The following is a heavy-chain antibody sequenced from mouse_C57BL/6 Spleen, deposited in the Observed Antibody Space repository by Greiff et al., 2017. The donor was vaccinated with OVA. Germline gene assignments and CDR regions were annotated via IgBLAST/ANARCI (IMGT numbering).Heavy chain of an antibody. Sequence: EVQLQQSGAELVRPGSSVKMSCKTSGYTFTSYGINWVKQRPGQGLEWIGYIYIGNGYTEYNEKFKGKATLTSDTSSSTAYMQLSSLTSEDSAIYFCARRLLTRGSSYDWYFDVWGTGTTVTVSS. J-gene: IGHJ1*03. CDR2: IYIGNGYT. D-gene: IGHD1-1*01. CDR3: ARRLLTRGSSYDWYFDV. V-gene: IGHV1-58*01. CDR1: GYTFTSYG.